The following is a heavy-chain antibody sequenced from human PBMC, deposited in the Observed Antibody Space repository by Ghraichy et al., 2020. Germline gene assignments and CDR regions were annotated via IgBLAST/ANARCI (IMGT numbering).Heavy chain of an antibody. CDR2: TSGSGGST. Sequence: LSLTCAASGFTFSSYAMSWVRQAPGKGLEWVSATSGSGGSTYYADSVKGRFTISRDNSNHTLYLQMNSLRAEDTAVYYCAKDIVGASTYSDYWGQGTLVTVSS. CDR1: GFTFSSYA. CDR3: AKDIVGASTYSDY. V-gene: IGHV3-23*01. D-gene: IGHD1-26*01. J-gene: IGHJ4*02.